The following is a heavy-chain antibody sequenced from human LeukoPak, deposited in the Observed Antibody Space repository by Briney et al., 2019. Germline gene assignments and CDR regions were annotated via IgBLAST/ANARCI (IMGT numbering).Heavy chain of an antibody. CDR1: GVSIKNYY. J-gene: IGHJ4*02. Sequence: SETLSLTCTVSGVSIKNYYWSWIRQSSERGLEWIGYVHNSGATNYNPSLESRVTMSIDTSRSQFSLILNSVTAADTAVYYCARLGGYSDCWGQGTLVTVST. CDR3: ARLGGYSDC. D-gene: IGHD3-16*01. CDR2: VHNSGAT. V-gene: IGHV4-59*13.